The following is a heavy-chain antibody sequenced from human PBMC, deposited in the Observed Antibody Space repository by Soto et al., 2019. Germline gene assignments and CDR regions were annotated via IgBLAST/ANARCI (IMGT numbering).Heavy chain of an antibody. J-gene: IGHJ4*02. D-gene: IGHD1-1*01. Sequence: QVQLVQSGAEVKKPGASVKVSCKASGYTFRDKYIHWVRQAPGQGLEWMGLINPNTGATHYAHKFKGRVSLTRDTSITTAYMELSSLTSDDTAVYFCARIRTGSNLLYLFDLWRQGTLVTVSS. V-gene: IGHV1-2*02. CDR2: INPNTGAT. CDR3: ARIRTGSNLLYLFDL. CDR1: GYTFRDKY.